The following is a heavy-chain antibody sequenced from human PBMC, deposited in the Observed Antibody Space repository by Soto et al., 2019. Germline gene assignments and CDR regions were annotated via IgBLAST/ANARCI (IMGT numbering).Heavy chain of an antibody. D-gene: IGHD3-22*01. Sequence: ASVKVSCKASGYTFTGYYMHWVRQAPGQGLEWMGWINPTSGGTNYAQKFQGWVTMTRDTSISTAYMELSRLRSDDTAVYYCARSYYDSSGYSLYYYGMDVWGQGTTVTVSS. CDR1: GYTFTGYY. J-gene: IGHJ6*02. V-gene: IGHV1-2*04. CDR3: ARSYYDSSGYSLYYYGMDV. CDR2: INPTSGGT.